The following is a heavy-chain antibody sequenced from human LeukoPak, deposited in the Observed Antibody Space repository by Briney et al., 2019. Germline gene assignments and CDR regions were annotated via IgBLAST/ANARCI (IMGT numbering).Heavy chain of an antibody. J-gene: IGHJ3*02. V-gene: IGHV3-7*01. D-gene: IGHD4-23*01. CDR3: ASRLYGGPFDN. Sequence: GGSLRLSCAASGFTFSSYWMSWVRQAPGKGLEWVAHIKPDGSEKYYVDSVKGRFTISRDNAKNSLYLEMNSLRAEDTAVYYCASRLYGGPFDNWGQGTMVTVSS. CDR2: IKPDGSEK. CDR1: GFTFSSYW.